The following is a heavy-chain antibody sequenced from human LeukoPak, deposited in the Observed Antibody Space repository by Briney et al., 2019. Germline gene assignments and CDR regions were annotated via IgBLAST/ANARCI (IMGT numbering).Heavy chain of an antibody. D-gene: IGHD3-10*01. CDR1: GFTFSSYA. Sequence: GGSLRLSSAASGFTFSSYAMNWVRQAPGKGLEWVSVISGSGGNTYYADSVKGRFTISRDNFKNTLYLQMNSLRAEDTAVYYCAKDRTYCYGSGSPNYFDYWGQGNPVTVSS. CDR3: AKDRTYCYGSGSPNYFDY. J-gene: IGHJ4*02. V-gene: IGHV3-23*01. CDR2: ISGSGGNT.